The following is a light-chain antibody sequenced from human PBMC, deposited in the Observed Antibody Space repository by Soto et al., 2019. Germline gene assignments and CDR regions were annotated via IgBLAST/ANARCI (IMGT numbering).Light chain of an antibody. Sequence: AIQLTQSPSSLSASVGDRVTITCRASQGISADLAWYSQKPGTAPKLLIYGASYLQIGVSSRFSGSGSGTYFTLTINGLQPEDFATYYCLHDYNYPRTFGQGTKVEIK. J-gene: IGKJ1*01. CDR2: GAS. CDR3: LHDYNYPRT. CDR1: QGISAD. V-gene: IGKV1-6*01.